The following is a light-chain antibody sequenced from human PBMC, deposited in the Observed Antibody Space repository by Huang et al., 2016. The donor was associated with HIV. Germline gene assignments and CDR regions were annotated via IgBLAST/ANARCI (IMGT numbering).Light chain of an antibody. J-gene: IGKJ5*01. CDR2: GAS. CDR3: QQYNNWPRA. V-gene: IGKV3-15*01. Sequence: EIVMTQSPATLSVSPGERATLSCRASQSVSSNLAWYQQKPGQAPRLLIYGASTRATGIPARFSGSGSGTEFTLIISSLQSEDFAVYYCQQYNNWPRAFGQGTRLDMK. CDR1: QSVSSN.